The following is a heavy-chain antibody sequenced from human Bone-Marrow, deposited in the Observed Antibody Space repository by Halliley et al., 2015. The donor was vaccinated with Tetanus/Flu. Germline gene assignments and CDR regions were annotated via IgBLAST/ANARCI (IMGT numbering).Heavy chain of an antibody. CDR3: ARRDLGGFSYIGAFDI. CDR1: GGSMSSRTYY. Sequence: TLSLTCTVSGGSMSSRTYYWGWIRQPPGKGLEWIGSISYVGSTFYNPSLQSRVTISVDTSKNQFSLRLSSVTAADTAVYYCARRDLGGFSYIGAFDIWGQGRMVTVS. D-gene: IGHD3-10*01. CDR2: ISYVGST. V-gene: IGHV4-39*01. J-gene: IGHJ3*02.